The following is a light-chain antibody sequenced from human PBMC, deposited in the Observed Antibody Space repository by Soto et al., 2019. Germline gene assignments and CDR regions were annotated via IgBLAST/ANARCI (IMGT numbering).Light chain of an antibody. Sequence: EIVLTQSQAPLSLSQGERAPLSCRASQVFSSSNLAWYQQKPGQAPRLLIYGASSRATGIPDRFSGSGSGTDFTLTISRLEPEDFAVYYCQQYGSSPLITFGQGTRLEIK. CDR3: QQYGSSPLIT. CDR2: GAS. CDR1: QVFSSSN. V-gene: IGKV3-20*01. J-gene: IGKJ5*01.